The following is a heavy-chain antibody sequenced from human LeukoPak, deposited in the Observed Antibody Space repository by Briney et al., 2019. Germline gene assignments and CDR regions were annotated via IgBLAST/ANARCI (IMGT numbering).Heavy chain of an antibody. CDR2: ISWNSGTI. CDR1: GFIFNNYA. CDR3: AKDNRRHYTSGPNPDSLH. V-gene: IGHV3-9*01. J-gene: IGHJ4*02. Sequence: GGSLRLSCAGSGFIFNNYAMHWVRKPPGKGLEWVSGISWNSGTIDYADSVRGRFTISRDNAKNSLYLQMDSLRVEDTAFYYCAKDNRRHYTSGPNPDSLHWGQGALVTVSS. D-gene: IGHD6-19*01.